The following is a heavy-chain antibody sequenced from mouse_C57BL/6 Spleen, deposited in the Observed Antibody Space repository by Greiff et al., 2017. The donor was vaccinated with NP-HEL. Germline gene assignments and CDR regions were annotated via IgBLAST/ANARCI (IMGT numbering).Heavy chain of an antibody. CDR3: ARYQFITTVVATDEFAY. Sequence: VQLKQSGPELVKPGASVKISCKASGYTFTDYYMNWVKQSHGKSLEWIGDINPNNGGTSYNQKFKGKATLTVDKSSSTAYMELRSLTSEDSAVYYCARYQFITTVVATDEFAYWGKGTLVTVSA. D-gene: IGHD1-1*01. J-gene: IGHJ3*01. V-gene: IGHV1-26*01. CDR1: GYTFTDYY. CDR2: INPNNGGT.